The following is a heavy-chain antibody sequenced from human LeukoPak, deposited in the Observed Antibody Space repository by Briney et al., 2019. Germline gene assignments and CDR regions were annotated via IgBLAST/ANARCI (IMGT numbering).Heavy chain of an antibody. V-gene: IGHV3-21*01. CDR2: ISSSSSYI. D-gene: IGHD6-19*01. CDR3: ARDGTAVAGTWFDP. CDR1: GFTFSSYS. J-gene: IGHJ5*02. Sequence: GSLRLSCAASGFTFSSYSMNWVRQAPGKGLEWVSSISSSSSYIYYADSVKGRFTISRDNAKNSLYLQMNSLRAEDTAVYYCARDGTAVAGTWFDPWGQGTLVTVSS.